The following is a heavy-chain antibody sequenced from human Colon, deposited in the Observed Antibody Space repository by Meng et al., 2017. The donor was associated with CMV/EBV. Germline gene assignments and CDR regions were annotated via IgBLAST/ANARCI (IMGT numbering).Heavy chain of an antibody. CDR2: IKQDGSEK. V-gene: IGHV3-7*01. CDR1: GFTFSSYE. D-gene: IGHD6-13*01. Sequence: GGSRRLSWEASGFTFSSYEMSRVRQAPGRGVGWVANIKQDGSEKYYVDSVKGRFTISRDNAKNSLYLQMNSLRAEDTAVYYCARDRQLFVWGQGTTVTVSS. J-gene: IGHJ6*02. CDR3: ARDRQLFV.